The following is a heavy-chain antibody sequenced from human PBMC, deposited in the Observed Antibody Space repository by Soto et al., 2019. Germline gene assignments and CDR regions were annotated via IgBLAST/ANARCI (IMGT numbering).Heavy chain of an antibody. Sequence: QVQLQESGPGLMKPSETLSLNCTVSGASISNHYWSWIRQFPGKGLEWIGYVSNTGITSYRLSIQGRVTISVDSSKNRISVSLSSVTAADTAIYYCARESGFCSTRCYRINYFDPWGQGALVTVSS. CDR2: VSNTGIT. J-gene: IGHJ5*02. CDR3: ARESGFCSTRCYRINYFDP. D-gene: IGHD2-2*02. V-gene: IGHV4-59*11. CDR1: GASISNHY.